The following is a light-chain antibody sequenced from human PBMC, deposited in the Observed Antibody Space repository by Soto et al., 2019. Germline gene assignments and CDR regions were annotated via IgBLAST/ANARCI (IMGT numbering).Light chain of an antibody. CDR1: QAIRTD. Sequence: AIQMTQSPSSLSGSVGDRVIITCRASQAIRTDLGWYQQKPGKAPKLLIYAASTLQRGVPSRFSGSGSGTDFTLTISSLQPDDFATYYCLQDYNHPFTFGPGTKVDIK. J-gene: IGKJ3*01. V-gene: IGKV1-6*01. CDR2: AAS. CDR3: LQDYNHPFT.